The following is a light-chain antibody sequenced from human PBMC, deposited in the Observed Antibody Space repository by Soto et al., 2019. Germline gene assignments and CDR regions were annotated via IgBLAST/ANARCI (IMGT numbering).Light chain of an antibody. CDR2: AAS. CDR1: QSISFY. Sequence: DIQMTQSPSSLSASVGDRVTITFRASQSISFYLNWYQQKPGKAHKVLIYAASNLQSGVPSRFSGSGSGTDFTLTISSLQPEDFATYYCQQSYSIPITFGQGTRLENK. CDR3: QQSYSIPIT. J-gene: IGKJ5*01. V-gene: IGKV1-39*01.